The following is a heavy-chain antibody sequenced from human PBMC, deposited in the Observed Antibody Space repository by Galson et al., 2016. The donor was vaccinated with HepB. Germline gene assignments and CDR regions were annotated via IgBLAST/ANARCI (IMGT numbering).Heavy chain of an antibody. Sequence: SLRLSCAASGFTFSSYGMNWVRQAPGKGLEWISSISSSSGYIYYAESLKGRFTISRDNAKSSLFLQMNRLTVEDTAVYFCARVLIAPAAVDFWGPGALVTVSA. D-gene: IGHD2-2*01. CDR2: ISSSSGYI. CDR3: ARVLIAPAAVDF. CDR1: GFTFSSYG. V-gene: IGHV3-21*01. J-gene: IGHJ4*02.